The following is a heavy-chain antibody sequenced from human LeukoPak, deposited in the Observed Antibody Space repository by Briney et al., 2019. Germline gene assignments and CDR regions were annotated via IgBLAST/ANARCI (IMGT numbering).Heavy chain of an antibody. CDR1: GGSISSYY. D-gene: IGHD1-14*01. V-gene: IGHV4-59*12. CDR3: ARAEAGEPFDY. J-gene: IGHJ4*02. CDR2: IYYSGST. Sequence: PSETLSLTCTVSGGSISSYYWSWIRQPPGKGLEWIGYIYYSGSTNYNPSLKSRVTISVDTSKNQFSLKLSSVTAADTAVYYCARAEAGEPFDYWGQGTLVTVSS.